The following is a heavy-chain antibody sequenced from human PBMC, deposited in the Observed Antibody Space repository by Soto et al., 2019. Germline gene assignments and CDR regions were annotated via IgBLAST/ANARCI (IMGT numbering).Heavy chain of an antibody. D-gene: IGHD3-10*01. V-gene: IGHV1-3*01. Sequence: QVQLVQSGAEVKKPGASVKVSCKPSGYTFTGHSMHWVRQARGQRPEWMGCINGDSDDTRYSQTFQDRVNSYRATSAITGCMELRSLRFEDTAVYYCARGHDPGSWLIDYWGQGTQVTVSS. CDR2: INGDSDDT. J-gene: IGHJ4*02. CDR1: GYTFTGHS. CDR3: ARGHDPGSWLIDY.